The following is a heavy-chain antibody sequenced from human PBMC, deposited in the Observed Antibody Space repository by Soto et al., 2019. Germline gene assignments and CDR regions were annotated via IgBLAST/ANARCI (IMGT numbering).Heavy chain of an antibody. Sequence: AGGSLRLSSAVSGFIFSDFSMNWVRQAPGKGLEWVASIGSSGGYIFYADSVKGRFTISRDNAKKSLDLQINSLRAEDTAVYYCAREKKHQSLGGRFGMDVWGQGTTVTVSS. V-gene: IGHV3-21*01. CDR1: GFIFSDFS. CDR3: AREKKHQSLGGRFGMDV. J-gene: IGHJ6*02. CDR2: IGSSGGYI. D-gene: IGHD2-2*01.